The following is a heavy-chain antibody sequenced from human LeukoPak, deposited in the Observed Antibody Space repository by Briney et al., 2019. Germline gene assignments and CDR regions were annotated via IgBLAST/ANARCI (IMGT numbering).Heavy chain of an antibody. V-gene: IGHV3-33*08. CDR2: ISYAGTNK. Sequence: GGSLRLFCVVSGLTVTNYALRWVRQAPGGGLEWVVFISYAGTNKYYADSVKGRFTISRDIYMHTLYLHMDILRDEDTAVYFCGRGGYYYDTTGSPGDYWRQGTLVTVSS. CDR3: GRGGYYYDTTGSPGDY. J-gene: IGHJ4*02. CDR1: GLTVTNYA. D-gene: IGHD3-22*01.